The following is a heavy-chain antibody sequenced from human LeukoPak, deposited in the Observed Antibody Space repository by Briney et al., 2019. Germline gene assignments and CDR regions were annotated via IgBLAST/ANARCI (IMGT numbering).Heavy chain of an antibody. Sequence: PSETLSDTCTVTGGSHRSYLWSWMGQPPCRGMEWIGEIYHSGSTNYNPALKSRVSISVDTSKYQYNLKLSSVTAAVTAVYYCARGGGYSISWGQGTLVTVSS. D-gene: IGHD6-13*01. CDR2: IYHSGST. V-gene: IGHV4-34*01. CDR1: GGSHRSYL. J-gene: IGHJ4*02. CDR3: ARGGGYSIS.